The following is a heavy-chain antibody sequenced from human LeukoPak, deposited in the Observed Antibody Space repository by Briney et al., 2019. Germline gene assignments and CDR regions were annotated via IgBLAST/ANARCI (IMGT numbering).Heavy chain of an antibody. D-gene: IGHD6-19*01. Sequence: GRSLRLSCAASGFTFSSYAMHWVRQAPGKGLEWVAVISYDGSNKYYADSVKGRFTISRDNSKNTLYLQMNSLRAEDTAVYYCARAAVAQGPIDYWGQGTLVTVSS. CDR2: ISYDGSNK. V-gene: IGHV3-30-3*01. CDR1: GFTFSSYA. J-gene: IGHJ4*02. CDR3: ARAAVAQGPIDY.